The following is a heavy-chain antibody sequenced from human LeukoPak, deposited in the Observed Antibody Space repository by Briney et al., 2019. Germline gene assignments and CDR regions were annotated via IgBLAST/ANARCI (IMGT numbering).Heavy chain of an antibody. J-gene: IGHJ3*02. CDR2: ISSSSSYT. Sequence: PGGSLTPSCAASGFTFSSYSMNWVRQAPGKGLEWVSSISSSSSYTNYADSVKGRFTIFRDNSKNSLYLQMNSLIAEDTAVYYCARDDCTLCIAVGGTWHCAFDIWGQGTMVTVSS. D-gene: IGHD6-19*01. CDR1: GFTFSSYS. CDR3: ARDDCTLCIAVGGTWHCAFDI. V-gene: IGHV3-21*01.